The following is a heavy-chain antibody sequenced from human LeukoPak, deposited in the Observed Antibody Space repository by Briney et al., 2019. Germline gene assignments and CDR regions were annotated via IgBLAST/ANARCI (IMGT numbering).Heavy chain of an antibody. CDR1: GFTVSSNS. D-gene: IGHD5-18*01. CDR2: IYSGTI. J-gene: IGHJ3*02. Sequence: PGGSLRLSCTVSGFTVSSNSMSWVRQAPGKGLEWVSFIYSGTIHYSDSVKGRFTISRDNSKNTLYLQMNSLRAEDTAVYYCARARSSYGYGDAFDIWGQGTMVTVSS. V-gene: IGHV3-66*03. CDR3: ARARSSYGYGDAFDI.